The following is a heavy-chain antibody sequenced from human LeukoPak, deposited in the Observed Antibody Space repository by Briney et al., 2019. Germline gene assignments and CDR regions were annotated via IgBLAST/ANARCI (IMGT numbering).Heavy chain of an antibody. J-gene: IGHJ3*02. Sequence: GGSLRLSCVASGFTFSSHWMTWVRQAPGKGLEWVANIKQDGSEKYYVDSVKGRFTISRDNAKNSLYLQMNSLRAEDTAVYYCAREGFGELSEAFDIWGQGTMVTVSS. V-gene: IGHV3-7*01. CDR1: GFTFSSHW. CDR3: AREGFGELSEAFDI. CDR2: IKQDGSEK. D-gene: IGHD3-10*01.